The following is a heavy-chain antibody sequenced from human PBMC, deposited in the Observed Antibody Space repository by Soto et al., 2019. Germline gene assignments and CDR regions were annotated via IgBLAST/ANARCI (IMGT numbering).Heavy chain of an antibody. D-gene: IGHD2-8*02. CDR1: ELSVGAAY. V-gene: IGHV3-53*01. CDR3: ARWPLLLVSTANYGMDV. J-gene: IGHJ6*02. Sequence: GXSLRLSCAAPELSVGAAYMAWVRQAPGKGLEWVSVLLSGGATYDADSVKGRFTISRDISENTVYLQMRSLRVEDPAVYYCARWPLLLVSTANYGMDVWGHGTTVTVSS. CDR2: LLSGGAT.